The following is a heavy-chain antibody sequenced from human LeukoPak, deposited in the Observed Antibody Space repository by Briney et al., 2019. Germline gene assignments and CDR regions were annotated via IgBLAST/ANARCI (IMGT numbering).Heavy chain of an antibody. D-gene: IGHD3-10*01. CDR3: AKDRVFELWFEEASPYYFDY. J-gene: IGHJ4*02. CDR1: GFIFRNYG. Sequence: GGSLRLSCSASGFIFRNYGMNWVRQAPGKGLEWVSGIGPSGDRTYYADSVKGRFTISRDNSKNTLYLQMSSLRAEDTAVYYCAKDRVFELWFEEASPYYFDYWGQGTLVTVSS. V-gene: IGHV3-23*01. CDR2: IGPSGDRT.